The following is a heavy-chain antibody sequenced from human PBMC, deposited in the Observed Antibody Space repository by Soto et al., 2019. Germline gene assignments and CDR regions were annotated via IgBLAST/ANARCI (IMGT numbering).Heavy chain of an antibody. CDR2: ISAGNGNT. CDR3: ARTYSPFDY. CDR1: GYTFTSYA. Sequence: ASVKVSCKASGYTFTSYAMHWVRQAPGQRLEWMGWISAGNGNTKYAQKFQGRVTMTTDKSTSTAYMELRSLRSDDTAVYYCARTYSPFDYWGQGTLVTVSS. D-gene: IGHD6-13*01. V-gene: IGHV1-3*01. J-gene: IGHJ4*02.